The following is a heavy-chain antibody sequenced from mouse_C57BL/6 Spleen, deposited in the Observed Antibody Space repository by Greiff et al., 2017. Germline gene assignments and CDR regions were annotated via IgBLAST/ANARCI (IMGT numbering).Heavy chain of an antibody. V-gene: IGHV10-1*01. D-gene: IGHD2-2*01. CDR2: IRSKSNNYAT. CDR1: GFSFNTYA. CDR3: VRMAGYPYYFDY. Sequence: EVMLVESGGGLVQPKGSLKLSCAASGFSFNTYAMNWVRQAPGKGLEWVARIRSKSNNYATYYADSVKDRFTISRDDSESMLYLQMNNLKTEDTAMYYCVRMAGYPYYFDYWGQGTTLTVSS. J-gene: IGHJ2*01.